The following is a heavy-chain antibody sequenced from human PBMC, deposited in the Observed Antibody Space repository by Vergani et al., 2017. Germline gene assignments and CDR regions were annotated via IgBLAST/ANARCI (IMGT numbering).Heavy chain of an antibody. Sequence: EVQLVESGGGLVQPGGSLRLSCAASGFTFSSYEMNWVRQAPGEGLEWVSYISSSGSTIYYADSVKGRFTISRDNAKNSLYLQMNSLRAEDTAVYYCARGAEWELLLLWWGQGTLVTVSS. CDR2: ISSSGSTI. V-gene: IGHV3-48*03. J-gene: IGHJ4*02. CDR3: ARGAEWELLLLW. D-gene: IGHD1-26*01. CDR1: GFTFSSYE.